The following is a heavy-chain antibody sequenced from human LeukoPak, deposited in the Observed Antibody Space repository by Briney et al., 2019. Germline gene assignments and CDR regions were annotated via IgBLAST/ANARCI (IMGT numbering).Heavy chain of an antibody. D-gene: IGHD6-13*01. Sequence: PGRSLRLSCAASGFTFSNYGLHWVRQAPGKGLEWVALISTDGSGKNYADSVKGRFTISRDNSKNTLYLQMNSLRAEDTAVYYCATPLDRTGYSSSWYSPYFDYWGQGTLVTVSS. CDR1: GFTFSNYG. CDR2: ISTDGSGK. J-gene: IGHJ4*02. V-gene: IGHV3-30*03. CDR3: ATPLDRTGYSSSWYSPYFDY.